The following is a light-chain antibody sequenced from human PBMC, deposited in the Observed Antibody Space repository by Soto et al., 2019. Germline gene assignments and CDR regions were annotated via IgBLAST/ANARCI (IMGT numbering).Light chain of an antibody. J-gene: IGKJ4*01. CDR2: DSS. CDR1: QNINIY. Sequence: EIVLTQSPATLSLSPGGRATLSCRVSQNINIYLAWYQQKLGQAPRLLIYDSSIRATGIPARFSGSGSGTDFTLTISSLEPEDFGVYYGQQRYSWPLTFGGGTKVEIK. CDR3: QQRYSWPLT. V-gene: IGKV3-11*01.